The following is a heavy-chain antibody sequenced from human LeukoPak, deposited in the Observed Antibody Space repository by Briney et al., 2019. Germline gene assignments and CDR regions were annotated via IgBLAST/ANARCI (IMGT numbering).Heavy chain of an antibody. Sequence: GGSLRLSCAASGVTFSNYAMSLVLQAPGKGLKWVSAISGSGGSAYSADSVKLRFTISRDNSKNTLYLQMNSLRAEDTAVYYCAKDAETTVTGLLDYWGQGTLVTVSS. CDR1: GVTFSNYA. D-gene: IGHD4-17*01. CDR2: ISGSGGSA. CDR3: AKDAETTVTGLLDY. J-gene: IGHJ4*02. V-gene: IGHV3-23*01.